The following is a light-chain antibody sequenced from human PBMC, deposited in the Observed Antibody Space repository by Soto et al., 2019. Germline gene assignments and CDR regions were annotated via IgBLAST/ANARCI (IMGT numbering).Light chain of an antibody. J-gene: IGLJ2*01. CDR2: LNSDGSH. CDR3: QTWGTGPLV. V-gene: IGLV4-69*01. Sequence: QAVVTQSPSASASLGASVKLTCTLSSGHSSHAIAWHQQQPEKGPRYLMKLNSDGSHSKGDGIPDRFSGSSSGAERYLTISSLQSEDEADYYCQTWGTGPLVFGGGTKLTVL. CDR1: SGHSSHA.